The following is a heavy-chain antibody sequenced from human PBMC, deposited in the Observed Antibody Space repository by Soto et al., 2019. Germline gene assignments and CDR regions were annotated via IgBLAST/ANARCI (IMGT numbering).Heavy chain of an antibody. CDR3: ARYCSSTSCRSYYYGMDV. CDR2: IYYSGST. CDR1: GGSISSGGYY. J-gene: IGHJ6*02. D-gene: IGHD2-2*01. V-gene: IGHV4-31*03. Sequence: SETLSLTCTVSGGSISSGGYYWSWIRQHPGKGLEWIGYIYYSGSTYYNPSLKSRVTISVDTSKNQFSLKLSSVTAADTAVYYCARYCSSTSCRSYYYGMDVWGQGTTVTVSS.